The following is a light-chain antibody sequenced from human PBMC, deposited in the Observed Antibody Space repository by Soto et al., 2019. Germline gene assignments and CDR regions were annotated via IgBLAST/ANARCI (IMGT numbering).Light chain of an antibody. J-gene: IGKJ2*01. CDR2: WAS. CDR3: QQYESTPPT. CDR1: QSVLYSSNNKKY. Sequence: DIVMTQSPDSLAVSLDERATINCKSSQSVLYSSNNKKYLAWYQQRPGQPPKLLIYWASTRESVVPDRFRGSGSGTDFTLTITSLQAEDVAVYYCQQYESTPPTFGHETKLEIK. V-gene: IGKV4-1*01.